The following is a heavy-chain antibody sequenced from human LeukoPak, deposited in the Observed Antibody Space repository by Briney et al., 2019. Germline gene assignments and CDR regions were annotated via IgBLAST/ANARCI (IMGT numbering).Heavy chain of an antibody. CDR2: IKQDGSEK. CDR1: GFTFSSYW. Sequence: GGSLRLSCAASGFTFSSYWMSWVRQAPGKGLEWVANIKQDGSEKYYVDSVKGRFTISRDNAKNSLYLQMNSLRAEDTAVYYCARDPRGYYYDSSGFVWGQGTLVTVSS. D-gene: IGHD3-22*01. V-gene: IGHV3-7*01. J-gene: IGHJ4*02. CDR3: ARDPRGYYYDSSGFV.